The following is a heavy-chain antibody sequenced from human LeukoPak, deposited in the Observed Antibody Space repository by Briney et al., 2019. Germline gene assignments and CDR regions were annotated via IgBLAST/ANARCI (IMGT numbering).Heavy chain of an antibody. CDR1: GYSFISYW. CDR2: IYPGDSDT. Sequence: GESLKISCKGSGYSFISYWIGWVRQMPGKGLEWMGIIYPGDSDTRYSPSFQGQVTISADKSISTAYLQWSGLKASDTAMYYCARPAYDYGDYGYFDYWGQGTLVTVSS. D-gene: IGHD4-17*01. V-gene: IGHV5-51*01. J-gene: IGHJ4*02. CDR3: ARPAYDYGDYGYFDY.